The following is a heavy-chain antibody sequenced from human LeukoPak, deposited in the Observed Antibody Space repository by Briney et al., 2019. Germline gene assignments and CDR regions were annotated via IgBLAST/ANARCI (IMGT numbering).Heavy chain of an antibody. V-gene: IGHV1-18*01. Sequence: GASVKVSCKASGGTFSSYAISWVRQAPGQGLEWMGWISAYNGNTNYAQKLQGRVTMTTDTSTSTAYMELRSLRSDDTAVYYCARWEGYYDILTGYYVDYWGQGTLVTVSS. CDR3: ARWEGYYDILTGYYVDY. D-gene: IGHD3-9*01. J-gene: IGHJ4*02. CDR2: ISAYNGNT. CDR1: GGTFSSYA.